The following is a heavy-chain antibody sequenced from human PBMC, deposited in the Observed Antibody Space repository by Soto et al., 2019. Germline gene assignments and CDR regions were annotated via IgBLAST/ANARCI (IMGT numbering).Heavy chain of an antibody. CDR3: ASDMSTT. Sequence: QVQLVQSGAEVKKPGASVKVSCKASGYTFTSHDINWMRQTTGQGLEWMGWMNPNSGHTNYAQNFQGRVTITRHTSINTAYMELTNLRSEDTAIYYCASDMSTTWGQGTLVTVSS. V-gene: IGHV1-8*01. CDR1: GYTFTSHD. CDR2: MNPNSGHT. J-gene: IGHJ5*02. D-gene: IGHD2-2*01.